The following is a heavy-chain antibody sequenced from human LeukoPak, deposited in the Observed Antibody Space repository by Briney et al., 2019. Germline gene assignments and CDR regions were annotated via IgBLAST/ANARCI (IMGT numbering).Heavy chain of an antibody. V-gene: IGHV3-33*01. CDR2: IWYGGNRE. D-gene: IGHD4-17*01. J-gene: IGHJ4*02. Sequence: GGSLRLSCAASGFRFSNNGMQWVRQAPGKGLVWVAVIWYGGNREYYADSVKGRFTISRDNFKNTLDLQMNSLRDEDTAVYYCARFTGHGDYDGGLDHGGQGTLVTVSS. CDR1: GFRFSNNG. CDR3: ARFTGHGDYDGGLDH.